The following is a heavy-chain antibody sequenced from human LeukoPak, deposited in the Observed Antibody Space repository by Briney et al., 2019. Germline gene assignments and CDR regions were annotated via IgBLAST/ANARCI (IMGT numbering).Heavy chain of an antibody. CDR1: GGSISSGDYY. CDR2: IYYSGST. V-gene: IGHV4-30-4*01. D-gene: IGHD2-21*02. CDR3: ARAECGGDCCLDY. Sequence: SQTLSLTCTVSGGSISSGDYYWSWIRQPPGKGLEWIGYIYYSGSTYYNPPLKSRVTISVDTSKNQFSLKLSSVTAAGTAVYYCARAECGGDCCLDYWGQGTLVTVSS. J-gene: IGHJ4*02.